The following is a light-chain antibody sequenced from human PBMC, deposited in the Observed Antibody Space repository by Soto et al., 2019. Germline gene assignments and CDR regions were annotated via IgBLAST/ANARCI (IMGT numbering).Light chain of an antibody. CDR3: ATWDGSLPAEV. V-gene: IGLV2-14*01. CDR1: SSDVGRYNY. CDR2: EVS. Sequence: QSVLTQPASVSGSPGQSITISCTGTSSDVGRYNYVSWYQQHPGKAPKLMIYEVSNRPSGVSNRFSGSKSGNTASLTISGLQAEDEADYYCATWDGSLPAEVFGGGTKLTVL. J-gene: IGLJ2*01.